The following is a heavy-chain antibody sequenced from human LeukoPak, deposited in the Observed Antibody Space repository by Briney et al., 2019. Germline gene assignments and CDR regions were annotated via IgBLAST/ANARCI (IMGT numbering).Heavy chain of an antibody. CDR1: GGSISSSSYY. Sequence: SETLSLTCTVSGGSISSSSYYWGWIRQPPGKGREWIGSIYYSGSTYYNPSLKSRVTISVDKSKNQFSLKLSSVTAADTAVYYCARDAVYGDFTYWGQGTLVTVSS. CDR3: ARDAVYGDFTY. V-gene: IGHV4-39*07. CDR2: IYYSGST. D-gene: IGHD4-17*01. J-gene: IGHJ4*02.